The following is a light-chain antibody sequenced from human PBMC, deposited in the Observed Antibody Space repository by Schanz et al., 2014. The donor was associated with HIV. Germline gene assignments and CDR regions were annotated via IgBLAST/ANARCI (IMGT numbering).Light chain of an antibody. V-gene: IGLV2-23*02. CDR3: QSYDSSLSGYV. CDR2: EVF. Sequence: QSVLIQPASVSGSPGQSITISCTGTSRDVGGFNLVSWYQHHPGKVPKVMIYEVFKRPSGVSSRFSGSRFGNTASLTISGLQPDDEADYYCQSYDSSLSGYVFVTGTKLTVL. CDR1: SRDVGGFNL. J-gene: IGLJ1*01.